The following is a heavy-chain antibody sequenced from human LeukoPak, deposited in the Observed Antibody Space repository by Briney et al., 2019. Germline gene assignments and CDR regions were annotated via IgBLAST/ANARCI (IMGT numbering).Heavy chain of an antibody. Sequence: GGSLRLSCAASGFTFSNYAMTWVRQAPGKGLEWVSAISGSGGSTYYADSVKGRFTISRDNSKNTLYLQMNSLRAEDTAVYYCAKDREYCSGDSCYLFDYWGQGTLVSVS. V-gene: IGHV3-23*01. CDR2: ISGSGGST. CDR1: GFTFSNYA. D-gene: IGHD2-15*01. CDR3: AKDREYCSGDSCYLFDY. J-gene: IGHJ4*02.